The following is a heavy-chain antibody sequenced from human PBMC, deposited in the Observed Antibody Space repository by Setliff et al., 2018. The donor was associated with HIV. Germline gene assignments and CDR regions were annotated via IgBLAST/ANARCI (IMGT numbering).Heavy chain of an antibody. CDR2: ILSDGSST. CDR1: GFTFRKYW. J-gene: IGHJ4*02. V-gene: IGHV3-74*01. CDR3: AREHYSYESPFDY. Sequence: PGGSLRLSCEASGFTFRKYWMHWVRQAPEKGLVWVSRILSDGSSTTYADSVKGRFTISRDNAKNTLYLQMNSLRAEDTAVYYCAREHYSYESPFDYWGQGILVTVSS. D-gene: IGHD5-18*01.